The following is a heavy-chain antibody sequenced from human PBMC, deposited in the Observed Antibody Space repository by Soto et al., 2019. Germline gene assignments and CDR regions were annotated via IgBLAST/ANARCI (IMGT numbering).Heavy chain of an antibody. CDR2: IRSRANSYAT. D-gene: IGHD3-22*01. J-gene: IGHJ4*02. V-gene: IGHV3-73*02. CDR1: GFTFSGSA. CDR3: VRGKGSSGYTN. Sequence: EVQLVESGGGLVQPGGSLKLSCAASGFTFSGSAMHWVRQASGKGLEWVGRIRSRANSYATAYAASVKGRFTISRDDSKNTAYLQMNSLKTEDTAVYYCVRGKGSSGYTNWGQGTLVTVSS.